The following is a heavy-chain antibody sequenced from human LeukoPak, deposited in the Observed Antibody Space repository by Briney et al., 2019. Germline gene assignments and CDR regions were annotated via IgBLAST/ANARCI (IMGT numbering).Heavy chain of an antibody. Sequence: GSLRLSCAASGFTFSSFAMSWVRQAPGKGLEWVSAITGGGGNTYYADSVKGRFTISRDNSKNTLYLQMNSMRADDTAVYYCARAYGNSGYFQLPIDFWGQGTLVTVSS. J-gene: IGHJ4*02. D-gene: IGHD3-22*01. CDR2: ITGGGGNT. CDR3: ARAYGNSGYFQLPIDF. V-gene: IGHV3-23*01. CDR1: GFTFSSFA.